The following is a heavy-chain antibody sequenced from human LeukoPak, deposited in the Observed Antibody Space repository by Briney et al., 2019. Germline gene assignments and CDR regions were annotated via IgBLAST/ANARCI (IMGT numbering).Heavy chain of an antibody. CDR3: ASYSSSWYMFFDY. D-gene: IGHD6-13*01. CDR2: ISGSGGST. V-gene: IGHV3-23*01. CDR1: GFTFSSYA. J-gene: IGHJ4*02. Sequence: PGGSLRLSGAASGFTFSSYAMSWVRQAPGKGLEWVSAISGSGGSTYYADSVKGRFTISRDNSKNTLYLQMNSLRAEDTAVYYCASYSSSWYMFFDYWGQGTLVTVSS.